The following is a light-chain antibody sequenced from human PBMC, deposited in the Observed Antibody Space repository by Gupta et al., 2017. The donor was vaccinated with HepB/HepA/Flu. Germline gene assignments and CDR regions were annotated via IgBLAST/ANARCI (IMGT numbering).Light chain of an antibody. CDR3: QQDSSSPRT. CDR2: GAS. V-gene: IGKV3-20*01. J-gene: IGKJ1*01. CDR1: QKISNNY. Sequence: PGERATLSCRASQKISNNYLAWYQQKPGQAPRVLISGASSRATGIPDRFSGSGSGTDFTLTISRLEPEDFTVYYCQQDSSSPRTFGQGTKVEIK.